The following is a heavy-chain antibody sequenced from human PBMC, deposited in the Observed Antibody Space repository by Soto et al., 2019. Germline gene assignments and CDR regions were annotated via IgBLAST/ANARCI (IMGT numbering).Heavy chain of an antibody. CDR3: ARGRAKVAVAGTNFDY. D-gene: IGHD6-19*01. CDR1: GGSFSGYY. V-gene: IGHV4-34*01. CDR2: INHSGST. J-gene: IGHJ4*02. Sequence: PSETLSLTCAVYGGSFSGYYWSWIRQPPGKGLEWIGEINHSGSTNYNPSLKSRVTISVDTSKNQFSLKLSSVTAADTAVYYCARGRAKVAVAGTNFDYWGQGTLVTVSS.